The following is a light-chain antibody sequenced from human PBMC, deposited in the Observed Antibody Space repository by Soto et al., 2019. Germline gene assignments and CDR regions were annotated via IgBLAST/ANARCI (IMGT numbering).Light chain of an antibody. CDR2: GAS. Sequence: ETVMTQSPATLSVSPGERATLSCWAVPSVSSNLAWYQQKPGQAPRLLIYGASTRATGIPARFSASESGTQFTLTISRLQSQNSALYFCQQYSNWPPFTFGPGTKLDV. CDR3: QQYSNWPPFT. J-gene: IGKJ3*01. V-gene: IGKV3-15*01. CDR1: PSVSSN.